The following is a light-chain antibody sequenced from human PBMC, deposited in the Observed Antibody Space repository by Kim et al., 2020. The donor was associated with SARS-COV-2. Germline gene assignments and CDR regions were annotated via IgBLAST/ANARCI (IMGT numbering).Light chain of an antibody. CDR1: KLGDKY. CDR3: QTWDNSWV. J-gene: IGLJ3*02. Sequence: VSVSPGQTASITCYGDKLGDKYTCWYQQKPGQSPVVVIYQDNKRPSGIPERFSGSNSGNTATLTISGTQAMDEADYYCQTWDNSWVFGGGTKLTVL. CDR2: QDN. V-gene: IGLV3-1*01.